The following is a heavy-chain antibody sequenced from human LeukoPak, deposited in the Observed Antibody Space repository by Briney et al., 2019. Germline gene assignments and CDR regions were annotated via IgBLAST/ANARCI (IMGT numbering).Heavy chain of an antibody. D-gene: IGHD2-15*01. CDR2: ISSSSSYI. CDR1: GFTFSSYS. V-gene: IGHV3-21*01. J-gene: IGHJ6*03. Sequence: GGSLRLSCAASGFTFSSYSMNWVRQAPGKGLEWVSSISSSSSYIYYADSVKGRFTISRDNAKNSLYLQMNSLRVEDTAVYYCARGYCSGGSCYYYMDVWGKGTTVTVSS. CDR3: ARGYCSGGSCYYYMDV.